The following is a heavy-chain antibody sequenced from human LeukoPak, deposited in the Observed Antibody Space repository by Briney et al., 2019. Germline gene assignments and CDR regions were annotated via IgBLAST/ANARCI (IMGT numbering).Heavy chain of an antibody. CDR1: GGSISSSSYY. J-gene: IGHJ2*01. CDR2: IYYSGST. V-gene: IGHV4-39*01. D-gene: IGHD4-17*01. CDR3: ADQEPGFTVTTPPPLPYWYFDL. Sequence: PSETLSLTCTVSGGSISSSSYYWGWIRQPPGKGLEWIGSIYYSGSTYYNPSLKSRVTISVDTSKNQFSLKLSSVTAAATAVYYWADQEPGFTVTTPPPLPYWYFDLWGRGTLVTVSS.